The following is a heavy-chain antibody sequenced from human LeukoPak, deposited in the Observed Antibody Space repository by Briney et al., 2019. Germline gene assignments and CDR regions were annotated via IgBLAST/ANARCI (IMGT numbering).Heavy chain of an antibody. CDR1: GGSFSGYY. Sequence: SETLSLTCAVYGGSFSGYYWSWIRQPPGKGLEWIGEINHSGSTNYNPSLKSRVTISVDTSKNQFSLKLSSVTAADTAVYYCARLAAAREYYYYYYMDVWGKGTTVTVSS. J-gene: IGHJ6*03. CDR3: ARLAAAREYYYYYYMDV. D-gene: IGHD6-6*01. V-gene: IGHV4-34*01. CDR2: INHSGST.